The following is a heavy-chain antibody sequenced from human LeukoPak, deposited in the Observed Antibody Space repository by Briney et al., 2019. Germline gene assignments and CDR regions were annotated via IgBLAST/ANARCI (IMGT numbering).Heavy chain of an antibody. J-gene: IGHJ3*02. D-gene: IGHD2-2*01. CDR2: ISAYNGNT. CDR1: GCTFTSYG. Sequence: GASVKVSCKASGCTFTSYGISWVRQAPGQGLEWMGWISAYNGNTNYAQKLQGRVTMTTDTSTSTAYMELRSLRSDDTAVYYCARDGEGGYCSSTSCYYAFDIWGQGTMVTVSS. CDR3: ARDGEGGYCSSTSCYYAFDI. V-gene: IGHV1-18*01.